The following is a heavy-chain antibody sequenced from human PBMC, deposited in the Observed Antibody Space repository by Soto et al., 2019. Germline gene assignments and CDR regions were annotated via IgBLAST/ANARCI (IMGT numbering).Heavy chain of an antibody. CDR3: ARDGLGSVDSPIHAFDI. V-gene: IGHV1-24*01. J-gene: IGHJ3*02. CDR1: GYTLTELS. D-gene: IGHD6-19*01. CDR2: FDPEDGNT. Sequence: ASVKVSCKVPGYTLTELSMHWVRQAPGKGLEWMGGFDPEDGNTNYAQKLQGRVTMTTDTSTSTAYMELRSLRSDDTAVYYCARDGLGSVDSPIHAFDIWGQGTMVTVSS.